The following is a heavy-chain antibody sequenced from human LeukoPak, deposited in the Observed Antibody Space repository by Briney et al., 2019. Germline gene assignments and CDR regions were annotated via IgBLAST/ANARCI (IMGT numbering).Heavy chain of an antibody. Sequence: GGSLRLSCAASGFTFSSYSMNWVRQAPGKGLEWVSSINSSSSTYIHYADALKGRFTISRDNAKNSLFLQMNSLRAEDTAVYYCARKGATTSASHFDYWGQGTLVTVSS. CDR3: ARKGATTSASHFDY. J-gene: IGHJ4*02. CDR1: GFTFSSYS. D-gene: IGHD1-26*01. V-gene: IGHV3-21*01. CDR2: INSSSSTYI.